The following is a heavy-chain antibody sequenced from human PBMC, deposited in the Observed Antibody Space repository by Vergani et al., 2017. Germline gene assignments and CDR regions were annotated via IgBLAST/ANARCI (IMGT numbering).Heavy chain of an antibody. D-gene: IGHD2-15*01. Sequence: QVQLVQSGAEVKKPGSSVKVSCKASGGTFSSYTISWVRQAPGQGLEWMGRIIPILGIANYAQKFQGRVTITAGKSTSTAYMELSSLRSEDTAVYYCARDCCSGGSCYSYYYGMDVWGQGTTVTVSS. J-gene: IGHJ6*02. CDR1: GGTFSSYT. CDR2: IIPILGIA. V-gene: IGHV1-69*08. CDR3: ARDCCSGGSCYSYYYGMDV.